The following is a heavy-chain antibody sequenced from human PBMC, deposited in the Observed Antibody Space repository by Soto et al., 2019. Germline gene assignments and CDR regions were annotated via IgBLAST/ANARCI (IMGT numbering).Heavy chain of an antibody. Sequence: SETLSLTCTVSGGTISSYYWSWIRQPPGKGLEWIGYIYYSGSTNYNPSLKSRVTISVDTSKNQFSLKLSSVTAADTAVYYCARHFFPPSTPGIAAAGPNCFDLWGQGTLVTVSS. CDR3: ARHFFPPSTPGIAAAGPNCFDL. CDR2: IYYSGST. V-gene: IGHV4-59*08. CDR1: GGTISSYY. D-gene: IGHD6-13*01. J-gene: IGHJ5*02.